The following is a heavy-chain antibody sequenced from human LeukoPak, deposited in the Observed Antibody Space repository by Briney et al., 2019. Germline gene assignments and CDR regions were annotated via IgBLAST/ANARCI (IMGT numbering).Heavy chain of an antibody. V-gene: IGHV4-59*01. CDR2: IYNNGGT. CDR1: GGSISSYY. CDR3: AREGAEYSSGWYDY. Sequence: PSETLSLTCTVSGGSISSYYWSWIGQPPGKGLEWVGYIYNNGGTNYTPSLKSRVTISVDPSKNQFSLKLSSVTAADTAVYYCAREGAEYSSGWYDYWGQGILVTVSS. J-gene: IGHJ4*02. D-gene: IGHD6-19*01.